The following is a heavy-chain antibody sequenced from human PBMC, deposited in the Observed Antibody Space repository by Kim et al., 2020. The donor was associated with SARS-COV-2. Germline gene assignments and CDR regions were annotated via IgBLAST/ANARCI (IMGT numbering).Heavy chain of an antibody. CDR1: GFTFSSYG. V-gene: IGHV3-30*18. CDR3: AKVYDSSGYDVGYYFDY. Sequence: GGSLRLSCAASGFTFSSYGMHWVRQAPGKGLEWVAVISYDGSNKYYADSVKGRFTISRDNSKNTLYLQMNSLRAEDTAVYYCAKVYDSSGYDVGYYFDYWGQGTLVTVSS. CDR2: ISYDGSNK. J-gene: IGHJ4*02. D-gene: IGHD3-22*01.